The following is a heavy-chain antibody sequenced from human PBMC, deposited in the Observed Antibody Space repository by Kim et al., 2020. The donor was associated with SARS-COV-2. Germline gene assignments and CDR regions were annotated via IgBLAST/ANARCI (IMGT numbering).Heavy chain of an antibody. Sequence: YVDSVKSRFTISRDNAKNSLYLQMNSLRAEDTSVYYCARAYSGSYYYFDYWGQGTLVTVSS. J-gene: IGHJ4*02. D-gene: IGHD1-26*01. V-gene: IGHV3-7*01. CDR3: ARAYSGSYYYFDY.